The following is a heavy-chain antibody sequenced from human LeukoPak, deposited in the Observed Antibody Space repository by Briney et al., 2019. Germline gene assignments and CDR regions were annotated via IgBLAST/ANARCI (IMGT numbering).Heavy chain of an antibody. CDR1: GCSISSGYY. CDR2: IYHSGST. CDR3: ARGRVGFGELLSWFDP. D-gene: IGHD3-10*01. J-gene: IGHJ5*02. V-gene: IGHV4-38-2*01. Sequence: SETLSLTCAVSGCSISSGYYWGWIRQPPGKGLEWIGSIYHSGSTYYNTSLKSRVTISVDTSKNQFSLKLSSVTAADTAVYYCARGRVGFGELLSWFDPWGQGTLVTVSS.